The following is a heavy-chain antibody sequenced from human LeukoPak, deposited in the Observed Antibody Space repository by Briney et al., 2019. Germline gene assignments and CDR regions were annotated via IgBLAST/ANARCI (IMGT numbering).Heavy chain of an antibody. CDR3: ATGKRRYSN. V-gene: IGHV3-11*01. Sequence: GGSLRLSCAASGFTFSDSYMSWIRQAQGKGLEWLSYISSSGGSTYYAVSVKGRFTISRDNANNSLYLQMNSLRADDTAIYYCATGKRRYSNWGQGTLVTVSS. CDR1: GFTFSDSY. J-gene: IGHJ4*02. CDR2: ISSSGGST. D-gene: IGHD3-9*01.